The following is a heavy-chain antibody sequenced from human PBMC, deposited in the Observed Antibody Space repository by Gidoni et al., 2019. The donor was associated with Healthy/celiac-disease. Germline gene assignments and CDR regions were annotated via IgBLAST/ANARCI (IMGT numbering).Heavy chain of an antibody. CDR3: ARVFRFGGNSVYYGMDV. CDR1: GGSIRSSNW. D-gene: IGHD2-21*02. J-gene: IGHJ6*02. V-gene: IGHV4-4*02. Sequence: QVQLQESGPGLVKPSGTLSLTCAVSGGSIRSSNWWSWVRQPPGTGLEWIGEIYHSGSTNYNPSLKSRVPISVDKSKNQFSLKLSSVTAAETAVYYCARVFRFGGNSVYYGMDVWGQGTTVTVSS. CDR2: IYHSGST.